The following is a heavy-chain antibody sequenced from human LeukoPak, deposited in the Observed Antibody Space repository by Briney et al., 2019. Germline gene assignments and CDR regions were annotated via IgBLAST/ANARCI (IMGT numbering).Heavy chain of an antibody. V-gene: IGHV3-30*02. D-gene: IGHD3-3*01. Sequence: GGSLRLSCAASGFTFSSYGMHWVRQAPGKGLEWVAFIRYDGSNKYYADSVKGRFTISRDNSKNTLYLQMNSLSAEDTAVYYCAKDMGAYYYFWSGFDYWGQGTLVTVSS. J-gene: IGHJ4*02. CDR3: AKDMGAYYYFWSGFDY. CDR1: GFTFSSYG. CDR2: IRYDGSNK.